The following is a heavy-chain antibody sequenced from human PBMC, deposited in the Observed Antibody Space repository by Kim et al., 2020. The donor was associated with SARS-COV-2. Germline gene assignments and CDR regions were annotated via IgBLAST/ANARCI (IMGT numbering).Heavy chain of an antibody. CDR2: ISSSSSTI. D-gene: IGHD3-16*02. J-gene: IGHJ4*02. CDR3: ARDRNDYVWGSYRPY. V-gene: IGHV3-48*02. CDR1: GFTFSSYS. Sequence: GSLRLSCAASGFTFSSYSMNWVRQAPGKGLEWVSYISSSSSTIYYADSVKGLFTISRDNAKNSLYLQMNSLRDEDTAVYYCARDRNDYVWGSYRPYWGQGTLVTVSS.